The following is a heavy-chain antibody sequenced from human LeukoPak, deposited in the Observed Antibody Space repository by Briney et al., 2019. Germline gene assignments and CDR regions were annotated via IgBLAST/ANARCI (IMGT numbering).Heavy chain of an antibody. D-gene: IGHD6-19*01. V-gene: IGHV3-48*03. CDR2: ISNSAPTI. Sequence: QPGGSLRLSCAASGFTFSRYEMNWVRQAPGKGLEWLSYISNSAPTIYYSDSVKGRFTISRDNAKNSLYLQMDSLRAEDTAVYYCAKELAVAGTFDYWGQGTPVTVSS. CDR1: GFTFSRYE. J-gene: IGHJ4*02. CDR3: AKELAVAGTFDY.